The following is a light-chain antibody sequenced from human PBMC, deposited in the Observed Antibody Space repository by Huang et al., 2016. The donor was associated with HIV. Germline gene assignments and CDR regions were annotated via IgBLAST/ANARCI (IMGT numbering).Light chain of an antibody. Sequence: EIVMTQSPATLSVSPGERVTLSCRASQSGGSDLAWYQPKPGQAPRLLIYDISIRATGIPAKFSGSGSGTEFTLTISSLQSEDFAVYYCQQYKNWPPYTFGQGTKLEIK. CDR1: QSGGSD. J-gene: IGKJ2*01. CDR3: QQYKNWPPYT. V-gene: IGKV3-15*01. CDR2: DIS.